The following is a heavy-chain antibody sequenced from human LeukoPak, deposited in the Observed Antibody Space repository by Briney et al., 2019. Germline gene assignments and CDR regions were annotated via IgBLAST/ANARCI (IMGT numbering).Heavy chain of an antibody. CDR1: GFTFNRYW. D-gene: IGHD5-12*01. J-gene: IGHJ4*02. Sequence: GGSLRLSCATSGFTFNRYWMSWVRQAPGKELQWVANIKQDGSAKYYVDSVKGRFTISRDNAKNSLYLQMNSLRAEDTAVYYCARVEASGYDYGAFDYWGQGTLVTVSS. CDR2: IKQDGSAK. CDR3: ARVEASGYDYGAFDY. V-gene: IGHV3-7*01.